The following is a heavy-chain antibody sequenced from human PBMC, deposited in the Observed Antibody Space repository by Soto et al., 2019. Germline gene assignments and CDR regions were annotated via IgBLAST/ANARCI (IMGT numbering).Heavy chain of an antibody. V-gene: IGHV3-7*05. J-gene: IGHJ4*02. Sequence: EVQLVESGGGLVQPGGSLRLSCAASGFTFSSYWMSWVRQAPGKGLEWVANIKQDGSEKYYVDSVKGRFTISRDNAKNSLYLQMNSLRAEDTAVYYCARDQYCGGDCYNHPGYWGQGTLVTVSS. CDR1: GFTFSSYW. CDR2: IKQDGSEK. CDR3: ARDQYCGGDCYNHPGY. D-gene: IGHD2-21*02.